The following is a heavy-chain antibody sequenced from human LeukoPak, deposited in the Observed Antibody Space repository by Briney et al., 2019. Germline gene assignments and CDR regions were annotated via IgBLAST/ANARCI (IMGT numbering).Heavy chain of an antibody. Sequence: SETLSLTCTVSGGSISSGDYYWSWIRQPPGKGLEWIGYIYYSGSTNYNPSLKSRVTISVDTSKNQFSLKLSSVTAADTAVYYCASSGDYYDSSGPYFDYWGQGTLVTVSS. CDR1: GGSISSGDYY. CDR3: ASSGDYYDSSGPYFDY. D-gene: IGHD3-22*01. J-gene: IGHJ4*02. V-gene: IGHV4-61*08. CDR2: IYYSGST.